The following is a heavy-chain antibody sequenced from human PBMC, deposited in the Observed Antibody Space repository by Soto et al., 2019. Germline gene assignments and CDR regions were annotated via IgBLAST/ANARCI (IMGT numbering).Heavy chain of an antibody. D-gene: IGHD3-3*01. Sequence: QVQLQESGPGLVKPSQTLSLTCTVSGGSVSSGGYYWNWIRQHPGKGLEWNGYIYDTETAYYHPSLKSRPTISLDTSKNQFSLKLSSVTPADTAVYYCARENFGAVVHDAFDLWGQGTMVTISS. J-gene: IGHJ3*01. CDR1: GGSVSSGGYY. V-gene: IGHV4-31*03. CDR3: ARENFGAVVHDAFDL. CDR2: IYDTETA.